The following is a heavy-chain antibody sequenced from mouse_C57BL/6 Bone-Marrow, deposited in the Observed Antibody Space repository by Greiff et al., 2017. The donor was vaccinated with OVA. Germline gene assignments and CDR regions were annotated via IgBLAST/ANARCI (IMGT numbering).Heavy chain of an antibody. D-gene: IGHD1-1*01. V-gene: IGHV6-6*01. CDR2: IRNKANNHAT. CDR1: GFTFSDAW. CDR3: TRRGTTVVATDWYFDV. J-gene: IGHJ1*03. Sequence: EVHLVESGGGLVQPGGSMKLSCAASGFTFSDAWMDWVRQSPEKGLEWVAEIRNKANNHATYYAESVKGRFNISRDDSKSSVYLQMNSLRAEDTGIYYCTRRGTTVVATDWYFDVWGTGTTVTVSS.